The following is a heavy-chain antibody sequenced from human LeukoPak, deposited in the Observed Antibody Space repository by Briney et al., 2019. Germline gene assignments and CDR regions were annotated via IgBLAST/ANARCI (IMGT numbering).Heavy chain of an antibody. J-gene: IGHJ4*02. Sequence: GGSLRLSCAASGFTFSSYWMSWVRQAPGKGLEWVSSITTGSSYIYYADSVKGRFTISRDNAKNSLYLQMNSLRAEDTAVYYCARGNWNYWGQGTLVTVSS. CDR3: ARGNWNY. CDR2: ITTGSSYI. D-gene: IGHD1-1*01. CDR1: GFTFSSYW. V-gene: IGHV3-21*01.